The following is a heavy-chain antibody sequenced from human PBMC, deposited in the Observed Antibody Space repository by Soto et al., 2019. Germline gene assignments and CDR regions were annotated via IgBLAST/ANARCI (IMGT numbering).Heavy chain of an antibody. CDR3: ARDRGLNYAPDNFDY. V-gene: IGHV3-23*01. CDR1: GFTFSSCA. Sequence: PGGSLRLSCAASGFTFSSCAMSWVRQAPGKGLEWVSGIGGSGDDTEYTDSVKGRFTISRDNSKNTLYLQMNSLRAEDTAVYYCARDRGLNYAPDNFDYWGQGTLVTVSS. J-gene: IGHJ4*02. CDR2: IGGSGDDT. D-gene: IGHD1-7*01.